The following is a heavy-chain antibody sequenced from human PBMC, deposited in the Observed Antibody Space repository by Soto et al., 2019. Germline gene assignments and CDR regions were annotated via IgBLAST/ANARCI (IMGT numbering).Heavy chain of an antibody. CDR2: IHPNSGFT. J-gene: IGHJ4*02. D-gene: IGHD5-12*01. CDR1: GYTFTDYY. V-gene: IGHV1-2*02. Sequence: QVQLVQSGAEVKKPGASVKVSCKASGYTFTDYYMHWVRQSPGQGLEWMGWIHPNSGFTKFPQKFQCRVIMTRDTSISTVYMELSSLTSDDTARYYCAIAGLTTLELATTYGGQVTLVTVS. CDR3: AIAGLTTLELATTY.